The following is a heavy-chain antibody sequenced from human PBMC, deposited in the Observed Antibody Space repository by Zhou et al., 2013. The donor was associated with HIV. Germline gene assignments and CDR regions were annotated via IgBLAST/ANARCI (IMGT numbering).Heavy chain of an antibody. D-gene: IGHD6-19*01. J-gene: IGHJ5*02. V-gene: IGHV1-69*05. CDR2: IIPIFATA. Sequence: QVQLVHSGAEVKKPGSSVKVSCKASGGTFSIYGISWVRQAPGQGLEWMGGIIPIFATANYAQKFQGRVTITTDESTSTAYMELSSLRSEDTAVYYCAREQGGGQWPGRVWFDPGAREPWSPSPQ. CDR1: GGTFSIYG. CDR3: AREQGGGQWPGRVWFDP.